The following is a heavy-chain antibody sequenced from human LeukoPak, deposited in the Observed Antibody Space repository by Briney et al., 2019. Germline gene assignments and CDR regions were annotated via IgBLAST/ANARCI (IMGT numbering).Heavy chain of an antibody. CDR2: IYYSGST. V-gene: IGHV4-39*07. J-gene: IGHJ3*02. CDR1: GGSISSSSYY. Sequence: SETLSLTCTVSGGSISSSSYYWGWIRQPPGKRLEWIGSIYYSGSTYYNPSLKSRVTISVDTSKNQFSLKLSSVTAADTAVYYCARVPVVRGVIAHAFDIWGQGTMVTVSS. CDR3: ARVPVVRGVIAHAFDI. D-gene: IGHD3-10*01.